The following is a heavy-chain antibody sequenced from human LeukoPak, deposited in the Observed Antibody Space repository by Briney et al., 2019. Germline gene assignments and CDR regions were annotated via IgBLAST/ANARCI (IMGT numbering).Heavy chain of an antibody. CDR1: GYSISSGYY. Sequence: SETLSLTCTVSGYSISSGYYWGWIRQPPGKGLEWIGSIYHSGSTYYNPSLKSRVTISVDTSKNQFSLKLSSVTAADTAVYYCARGDCSSTSCYYAYAFDIWGQGTMVTVSS. D-gene: IGHD2-2*01. J-gene: IGHJ3*02. CDR2: IYHSGST. V-gene: IGHV4-38-2*02. CDR3: ARGDCSSTSCYYAYAFDI.